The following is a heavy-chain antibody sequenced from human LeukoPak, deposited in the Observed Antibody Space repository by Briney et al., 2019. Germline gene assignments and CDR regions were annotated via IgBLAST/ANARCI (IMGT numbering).Heavy chain of an antibody. CDR2: INPNSGGT. Sequence: GASVKVSRKASGYTFTGYYMHWVRQAPGQGLEWMGWINPNSGGTNYAQKFQGWVTMTRDTSISTAYMELSRLRSDDTAVYYCARAAMNLDGYNWWYFDYWGQGTLVTVSS. V-gene: IGHV1-2*04. CDR1: GYTFTGYY. D-gene: IGHD5-24*01. J-gene: IGHJ4*02. CDR3: ARAAMNLDGYNWWYFDY.